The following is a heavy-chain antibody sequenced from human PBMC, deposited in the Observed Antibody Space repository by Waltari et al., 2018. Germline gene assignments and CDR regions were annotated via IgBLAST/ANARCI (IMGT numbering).Heavy chain of an antibody. CDR3: ARARGGYSYGYLRAYYYGMDV. CDR1: GGSFSGYY. V-gene: IGHV4-34*01. Sequence: QVQLQQWGAGLLKPSETLSLTCAVYGGSFSGYYWSWIRQPHGKGLEWIGEINHSGSTNYNPSLKSRVTISVDTSKNQFSLKLSSVTAADTAVYYCARARGGYSYGYLRAYYYGMDVWGQGTTVTVSS. J-gene: IGHJ6*02. D-gene: IGHD5-18*01. CDR2: INHSGST.